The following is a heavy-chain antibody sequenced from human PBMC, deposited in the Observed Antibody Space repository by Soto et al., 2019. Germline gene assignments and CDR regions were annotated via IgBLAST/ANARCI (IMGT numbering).Heavy chain of an antibody. Sequence: GGSLRLSCAASGFTFSSYSMNWVRQAPGKGLEWVSSISGSSSYIYYADSVKGRFTISRDNAKNSLYLQMNSLRAEDTAVYYCARDGRVAAHSAHYYYYYGMDVWGQGTTVTVSS. CDR2: ISGSSSYI. D-gene: IGHD6-6*01. V-gene: IGHV3-21*01. J-gene: IGHJ6*02. CDR3: ARDGRVAAHSAHYYYYYGMDV. CDR1: GFTFSSYS.